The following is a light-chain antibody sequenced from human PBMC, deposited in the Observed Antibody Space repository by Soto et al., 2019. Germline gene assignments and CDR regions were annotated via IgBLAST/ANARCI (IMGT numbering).Light chain of an antibody. V-gene: IGKV3-11*01. Sequence: EIVLAQAPATLSCSPGEIATLSCRASQSVSSYLAWYQQKPGQAPRLLISDASNRATGIPARFSGSGSGTDFTLTISSLEPEDFAVYYCHQRQYWPPITFGQGTRLEIK. CDR2: DAS. J-gene: IGKJ5*01. CDR3: HQRQYWPPIT. CDR1: QSVSSY.